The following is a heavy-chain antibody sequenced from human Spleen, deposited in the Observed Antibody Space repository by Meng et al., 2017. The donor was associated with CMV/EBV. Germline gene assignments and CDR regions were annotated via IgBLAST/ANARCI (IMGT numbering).Heavy chain of an antibody. CDR2: INSDGSGT. D-gene: IGHD2-2*01. CDR3: AKDPCSSTSLNWFDP. V-gene: IGHV3-74*01. CDR1: GFTFSSYW. Sequence: GESLKISCAASGFTFSSYWMHWVRQAPGKGLVWVSRINSDGSGTNYADSVKGRFTISRDNAKNTLSLQMNGLRAEDTAVYYCAKDPCSSTSLNWFDPWGQGTLVTVSS. J-gene: IGHJ5*02.